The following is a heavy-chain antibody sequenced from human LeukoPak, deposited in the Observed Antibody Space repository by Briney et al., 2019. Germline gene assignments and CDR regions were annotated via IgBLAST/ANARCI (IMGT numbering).Heavy chain of an antibody. CDR2: IHHSGST. CDR3: AISPGLYHLSGPDWYFDV. D-gene: IGHD3-10*01. CDR1: GYSISSGYY. V-gene: IGHV4-38-2*01. Sequence: SETLSLTCAVSGYSISSGYYWGWIRPPPGKGPEWIGTIHHSGSTYYNPSLRSRVTISIDTSNNQFSLKLASLTAADTALYYCAISPGLYHLSGPDWYFDVWGRGTLVTVSS. J-gene: IGHJ2*01.